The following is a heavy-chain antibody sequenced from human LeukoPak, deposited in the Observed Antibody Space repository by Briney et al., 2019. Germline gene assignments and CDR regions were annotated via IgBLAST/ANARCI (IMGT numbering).Heavy chain of an antibody. D-gene: IGHD3-22*01. CDR3: ARRYYHSSEFDP. J-gene: IGHJ5*02. V-gene: IGHV5-51*01. CDR2: IYPTASTT. CDR1: GYGFSNYW. Sequence: GGSLKISXKASGYGFSNYWIGWVRQLPGEGLGWMGFIYPTASTTIYSPSFQGQVTISTDKSISTAYLQWSSLKASDTAIYYCARRYYHSSEFDPWGQGTLVTVSS.